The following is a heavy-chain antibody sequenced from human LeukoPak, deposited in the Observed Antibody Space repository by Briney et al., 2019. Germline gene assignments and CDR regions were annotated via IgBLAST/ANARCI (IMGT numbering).Heavy chain of an antibody. CDR3: AKALGLAPNPDY. Sequence: GGSLRLSCAASGFTFDDYAMHWVRQAPGKGLEWVSGISWNSGSIGYADPVKGRFTISRDNAKNSLYLQMNSLRAEDTALYYCAKALGLAPNPDYWGQGTLVTVSS. V-gene: IGHV3-9*01. D-gene: IGHD2-21*01. CDR1: GFTFDDYA. CDR2: ISWNSGSI. J-gene: IGHJ4*02.